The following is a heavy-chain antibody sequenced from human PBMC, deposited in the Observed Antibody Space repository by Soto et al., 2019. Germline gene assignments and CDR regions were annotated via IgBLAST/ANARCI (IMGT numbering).Heavy chain of an antibody. V-gene: IGHV2-5*02. CDR3: AHVSGYCSSTGCYGGGFDY. CDR2: IYWDDDN. D-gene: IGHD2-2*01. J-gene: IGHJ4*02. Sequence: QITLKESGPTLVKPTQTLTLTCTFSGFSLSTSGVGVGWIRQPPGKALEWLALIYWDDDNRYSPSLKSRLTITNDTSKNQVVLTMTNMDPVDTATYSCAHVSGYCSSTGCYGGGFDYWGQGTLVTVSS. CDR1: GFSLSTSGVG.